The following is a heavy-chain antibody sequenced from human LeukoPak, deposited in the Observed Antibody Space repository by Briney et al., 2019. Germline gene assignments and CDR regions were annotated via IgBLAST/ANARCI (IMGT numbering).Heavy chain of an antibody. J-gene: IGHJ4*02. D-gene: IGHD1-26*01. CDR2: IQSDGNEK. CDR3: TTEYSGSYPYFDY. CDR1: GFTFRDYW. V-gene: IGHV3-7*03. Sequence: GGSLRLSCGASGFTFRDYWMSWVRQAPGKGLEWVANIQSDGNEKNYIDSVQGRFTISRDNAKTSLYLQMNSLRAEDTAVYYCTTEYSGSYPYFDYWGQGTLVTVSS.